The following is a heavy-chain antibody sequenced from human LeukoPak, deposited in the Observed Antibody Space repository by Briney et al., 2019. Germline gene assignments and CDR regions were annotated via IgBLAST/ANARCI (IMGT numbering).Heavy chain of an antibody. CDR2: IYHSGST. CDR1: GYSISSGYY. Sequence: SETLSLTCTVSGYSISSGYYWGWIRQPPGQGLEWIGSIYHSGSTYYNPSLKSRVTISVDTSKNQFSLKLSSVTAADTAVYYCARLFPTDYGTQDYWGQGTLVTVSS. CDR3: ARLFPTDYGTQDY. V-gene: IGHV4-38-2*02. J-gene: IGHJ4*02. D-gene: IGHD4-17*01.